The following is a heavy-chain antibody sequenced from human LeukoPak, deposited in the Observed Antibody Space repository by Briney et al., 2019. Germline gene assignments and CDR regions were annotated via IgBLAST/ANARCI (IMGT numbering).Heavy chain of an antibody. CDR3: ATDSRGSASWNYFDY. D-gene: IGHD2-2*01. Sequence: SVKVSCKASGGTFSSYAISWVRQAPGQGLEWMGGIIPIFGTANYAQKFQGRVTITADESTSTAYMELSSLRSEDTAVYYCATDSRGSASWNYFDYWGQGTLVTVSS. J-gene: IGHJ4*02. CDR2: IIPIFGTA. CDR1: GGTFSSYA. V-gene: IGHV1-69*01.